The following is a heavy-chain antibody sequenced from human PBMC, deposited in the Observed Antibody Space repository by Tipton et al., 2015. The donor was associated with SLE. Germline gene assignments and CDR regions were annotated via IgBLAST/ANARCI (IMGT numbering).Heavy chain of an antibody. D-gene: IGHD1-26*01. V-gene: IGHV3-23*01. CDR3: AKDQHSGSYYGYYYMDV. CDR2: ISGSGGST. CDR1: GFTFDDYA. J-gene: IGHJ6*03. Sequence: SLRLPCAASGFTFDDYAMSWVRQAPGKGLEWVSAISGSGGSTYYADSVKGRLTISRDNSKNTLYLQMNSLRAEDTAVYYCAKDQHSGSYYGYYYMDVWGKGTTVTVSS.